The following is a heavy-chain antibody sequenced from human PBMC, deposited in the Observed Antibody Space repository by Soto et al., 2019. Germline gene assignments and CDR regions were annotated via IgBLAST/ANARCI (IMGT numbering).Heavy chain of an antibody. V-gene: IGHV3-48*04. D-gene: IGHD3-22*01. J-gene: IGHJ5*02. CDR3: ARDWDGSGYYWFDP. CDR2: VSGGGNTI. CDR1: GFVFSSFS. Sequence: PGGSLRLSCAASGFVFSSFSMNWVRQASGKGLEWVAYVSGGGNTIYYADSVKGRFTISRDIAKNSLYLQMNSLRAEDTAVYYCARDWDGSGYYWFDPWGQGNLVTVSS.